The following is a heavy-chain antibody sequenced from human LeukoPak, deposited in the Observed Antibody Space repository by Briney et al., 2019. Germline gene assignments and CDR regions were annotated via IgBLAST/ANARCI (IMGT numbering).Heavy chain of an antibody. CDR2: ISNIGTTT. J-gene: IGHJ4*02. CDR1: AFTLGDWY. D-gene: IGHD2-21*02. V-gene: IGHV3-11*01. Sequence: GGSLRLSCTASAFTLGDWYMSWIRQAPGKGLAWISYISNIGTTTYYAESVKGRFTISRDNAKNSLYLQMNSLRAEDTAVYYCACDFRYLGHDFWGQGTLVTVSS. CDR3: ACDFRYLGHDF.